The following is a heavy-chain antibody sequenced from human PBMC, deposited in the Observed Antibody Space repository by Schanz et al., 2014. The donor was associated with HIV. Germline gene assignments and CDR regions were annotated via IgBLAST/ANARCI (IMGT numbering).Heavy chain of an antibody. J-gene: IGHJ4*02. D-gene: IGHD1-7*01. Sequence: QLQLQQSGPGLVKPSESLSLTCIVSDASFNSISYFWSWVRQHPGKGLEWIGYIYYFGNTYYNPSLKSRLTISVDTSKNQFSLRLSSVTAADTAVYYCVRSLWNYPYYFESWGQGTLVTVSS. CDR3: VRSLWNYPYYFES. CDR2: IYYFGNT. CDR1: DASFNSISYF. V-gene: IGHV4-31*03.